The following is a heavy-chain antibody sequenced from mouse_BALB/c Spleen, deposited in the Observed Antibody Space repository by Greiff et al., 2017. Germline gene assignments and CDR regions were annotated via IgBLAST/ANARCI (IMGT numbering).Heavy chain of an antibody. V-gene: IGHV10-1*02. CDR3: VRTIGDY. CDR2: IRSKSNNYAT. CDR1: GFTFNTYA. Sequence: EVQRVESGGGLVQPKGSLKLSCAASGFTFNTYAMNWVRQAPGKGLEWVARIRSKSNNYATYYADSVKDRFTISRDDSQSMLYLQMNNLKTEDTAMYYCVRTIGDYWGQGTSVTVSS. J-gene: IGHJ4*01.